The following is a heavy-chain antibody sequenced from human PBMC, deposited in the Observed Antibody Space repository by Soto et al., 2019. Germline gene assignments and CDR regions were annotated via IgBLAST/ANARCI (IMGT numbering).Heavy chain of an antibody. CDR2: IYYSGST. CDR1: GGSLSRYF. J-gene: IGHJ6*03. Sequence: QVQLQESGPGLVKPSETLSLTCTVSGGSLSRYFWSWIRQPPGKGLDWIGYIYYSGSTNYNPSLKRRVTRSVDTSKNKYSLNLRSATAADTAVYYCAREAVKDDFWSGYYSPYYYYYLDVRGKGTTVTVSS. V-gene: IGHV4-59*01. D-gene: IGHD3-3*01. CDR3: AREAVKDDFWSGYYSPYYYYYLDV.